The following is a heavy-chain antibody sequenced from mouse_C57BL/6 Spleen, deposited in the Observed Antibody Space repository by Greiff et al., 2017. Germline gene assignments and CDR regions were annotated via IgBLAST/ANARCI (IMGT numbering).Heavy chain of an antibody. D-gene: IGHD1-1*01. V-gene: IGHV5-4*01. Sequence: EVKLMESGGGLVKPGGSLKLSCAASGFTFSSYAMSWVRQTPEKRLEWVATISDGGSYTYYPDNVKGRFTISRDNAKNNLYLQMSHLKSEDTAMYYCARDPHYYGLDYWGQGTTLTVSS. CDR2: ISDGGSYT. J-gene: IGHJ2*01. CDR3: ARDPHYYGLDY. CDR1: GFTFSSYA.